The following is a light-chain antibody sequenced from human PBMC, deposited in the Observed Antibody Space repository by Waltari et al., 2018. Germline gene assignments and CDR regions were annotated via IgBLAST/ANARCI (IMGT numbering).Light chain of an antibody. CDR1: ENIANY. CDR2: RIS. CDR3: QQSYSRPPT. V-gene: IGKV1-39*01. Sequence: DIQMTQAPSSLSASIGDRVFITCRASENIANYVSWYRQKPGTAPELLIYRISSLQSGVPSRFSGGGSGTDFTLTISRLQPEDFATYICQQSYSRPPTFGQGTKVEIK. J-gene: IGKJ2*01.